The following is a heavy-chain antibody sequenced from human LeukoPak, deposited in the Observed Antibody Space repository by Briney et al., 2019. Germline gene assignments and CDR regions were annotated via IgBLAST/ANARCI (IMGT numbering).Heavy chain of an antibody. Sequence: SETLFLTCAVYGGSFSGCYWSWIRQPPGKELEWIGEINHSGSTNYNPSLKSRVTISVDTSKNQFSLKLSSVTAANTAVYYCANRGSVVTAMSGHWFDPWGQGTLVTVSS. J-gene: IGHJ5*02. CDR3: ANRGSVVTAMSGHWFDP. D-gene: IGHD2-21*02. V-gene: IGHV4-34*01. CDR1: GGSFSGCY. CDR2: INHSGST.